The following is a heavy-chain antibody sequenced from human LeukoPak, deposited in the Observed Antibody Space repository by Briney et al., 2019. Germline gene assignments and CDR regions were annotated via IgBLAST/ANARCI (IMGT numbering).Heavy chain of an antibody. CDR3: ARVYSSSWYGDWFDP. Sequence: GASVKVSCKPSGYTFTGHYIHWVRQAPGQGLEWMGGIIPIFGTANYAQKFQGRVTITADESTSTAYMELSSLRSEDTAVYYCARVYSSSWYGDWFDPWGQGTLVTVSS. J-gene: IGHJ5*02. V-gene: IGHV1-69*13. D-gene: IGHD6-13*01. CDR1: GYTFTGHY. CDR2: IIPIFGTA.